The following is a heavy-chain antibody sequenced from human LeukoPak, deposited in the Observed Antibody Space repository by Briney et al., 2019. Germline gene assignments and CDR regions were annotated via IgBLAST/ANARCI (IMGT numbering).Heavy chain of an antibody. Sequence: GVSLRLSCAASGFTFSSYGMHWVRQAPGKGLEWVAVIWYDGSNKYYADSVKGRFTISRDNSKNTLYLQMNSLRAEDTAVYYCARPTSYDYVWGSYRLDYWGQGTLVT. CDR1: GFTFSSYG. CDR2: IWYDGSNK. V-gene: IGHV3-33*01. D-gene: IGHD3-16*02. J-gene: IGHJ4*02. CDR3: ARPTSYDYVWGSYRLDY.